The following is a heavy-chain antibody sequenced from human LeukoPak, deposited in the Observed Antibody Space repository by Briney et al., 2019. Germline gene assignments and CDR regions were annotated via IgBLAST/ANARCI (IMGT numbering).Heavy chain of an antibody. J-gene: IGHJ4*02. CDR2: INHSGST. CDR3: ANSYGDLSGGPFDY. Sequence: PSETLSLTCAVYGGSFSGYYWSWIRQPPGKGLEWIGEINHSGSTNYNPSLKSRVTISVDTSKNQFSLKLSSVTAADTAVYYCANSYGDLSGGPFDYWGQGTLVTVSS. CDR1: GGSFSGYY. V-gene: IGHV4-34*01. D-gene: IGHD4-17*01.